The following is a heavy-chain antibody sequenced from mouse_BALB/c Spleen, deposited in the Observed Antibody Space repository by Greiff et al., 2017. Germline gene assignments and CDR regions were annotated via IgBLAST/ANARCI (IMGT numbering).Heavy chain of an antibody. CDR1: GFTFSSYG. CDR2: INSNGGST. CDR3: ARSFITTATDAMDY. J-gene: IGHJ4*01. V-gene: IGHV5-6-3*01. Sequence: EVQGVESGGGLVQPGGSLKLSCAASGFTFSSYGMSWVRQTPDKRLELVATINSNGGSTYYPDSVKGRFTISRDNAKNTLYLQMSSLKSEDTAMYYCARSFITTATDAMDYWGQGTSVTVSS. D-gene: IGHD1-2*01.